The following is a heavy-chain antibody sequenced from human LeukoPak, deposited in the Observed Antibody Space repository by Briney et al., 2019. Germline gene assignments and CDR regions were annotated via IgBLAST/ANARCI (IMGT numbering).Heavy chain of an antibody. CDR2: ISSSGSTI. D-gene: IGHD3-16*02. Sequence: PGGSLRLSCAASGFTFSDYYMSWIRQAPGKGLEWVSYISSSGSTIYYADSVKGRFTISRDNAKNSLYLQMNSLRAEDTAVYYCARDLSPSPIVPVIGSWFDPWGQGTLVTVSS. CDR3: ARDLSPSPIVPVIGSWFDP. J-gene: IGHJ5*02. CDR1: GFTFSDYY. V-gene: IGHV3-11*04.